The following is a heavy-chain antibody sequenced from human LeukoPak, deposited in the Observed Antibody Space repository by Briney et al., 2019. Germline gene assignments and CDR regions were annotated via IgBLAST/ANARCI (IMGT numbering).Heavy chain of an antibody. D-gene: IGHD3-3*01. V-gene: IGHV4-59*01. J-gene: IGHJ4*02. CDR1: GGSLSSYY. Sequence: SETLSLTCTVSGGSLSSYYWSWIRQPPGKGLEWIGYIYYSGSTNYNPSLKSRVTISADTSKNQFSLKLSSVTAADTAVYYCASGDFWTPGSFADYWGQGTLVTVSS. CDR2: IYYSGST. CDR3: ASGDFWTPGSFADY.